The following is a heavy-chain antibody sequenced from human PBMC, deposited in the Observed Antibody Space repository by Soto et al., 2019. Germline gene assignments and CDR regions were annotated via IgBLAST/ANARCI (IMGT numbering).Heavy chain of an antibody. V-gene: IGHV4-28*03. J-gene: IGHJ5*02. CDR3: ARGFHWFDP. CDR2: IYYGAST. CDR1: GYSINSNNW. Sequence: PSETLSLTCAVSGYSINSNNWWGWIRQPPGKGLEWIGYIYYGASTYYNPSLKSRVTMSVDTSKNQFSLKLSSVTAVDTAVYYCARGFHWFDPWGQGTLVTVSS.